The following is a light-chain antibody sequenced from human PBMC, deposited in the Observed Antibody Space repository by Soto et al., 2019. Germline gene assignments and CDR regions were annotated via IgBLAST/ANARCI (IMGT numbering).Light chain of an antibody. Sequence: EVVLTQSPATLSLSPGERATLSCRASQSVSSNLAWYQQRPGQAPRLLIHGASNRATGIPTRFSGSGSGTDFTLTISSLEAEDSAVYYCQQRTRWPITFGQGTRLEIK. V-gene: IGKV3-11*01. CDR1: QSVSSN. CDR3: QQRTRWPIT. J-gene: IGKJ5*01. CDR2: GAS.